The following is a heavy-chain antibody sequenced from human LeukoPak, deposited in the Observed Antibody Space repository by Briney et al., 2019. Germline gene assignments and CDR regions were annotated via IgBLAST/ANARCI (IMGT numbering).Heavy chain of an antibody. CDR2: IYYSGST. V-gene: IGHV4-39*01. CDR1: GGSISSSMYY. D-gene: IGHD1-26*01. Sequence: PSETLSLTCTVSGGSISSSMYYWGWIRQPPGKGLEWIGSIYYSGSTYYNPSLKSRVTISVDTSKNQFSLKLSSVTAADTAVYYCARQPPLLPGDDVEGWVDPRGQGTRVTVSS. J-gene: IGHJ5*02. CDR3: ARQPPLLPGDDVEGWVDP.